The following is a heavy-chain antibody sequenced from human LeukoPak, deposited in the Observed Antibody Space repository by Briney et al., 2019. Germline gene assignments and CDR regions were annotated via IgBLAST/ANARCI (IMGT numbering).Heavy chain of an antibody. Sequence: SETLSLTCTVSGGSISSYYWSWIRQPPGKGLEWIGYIYYSGSTNYNPSLKSRVTISVDTSKNQSSLRLSSVTAADTAVYYCARHSRLDKSSLSWADYWGQGTLVTVSS. D-gene: IGHD2-2*03. CDR1: GGSISSYY. CDR3: ARHSRLDKSSLSWADY. CDR2: IYYSGST. J-gene: IGHJ4*02. V-gene: IGHV4-59*08.